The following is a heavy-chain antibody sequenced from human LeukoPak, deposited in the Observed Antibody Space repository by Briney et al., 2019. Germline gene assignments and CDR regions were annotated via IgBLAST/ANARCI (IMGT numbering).Heavy chain of an antibody. V-gene: IGHV4-39*01. Sequence: SETLSLTCTVSGGSISSSSYYWGWIRQPPGKGLEWIGSIYYSGSTYYNPPLKSRVTISVDTSKNQFSLKLSSVTAADTAVYYCAIHEAFDVLMVYAIFFDYWGQGTLVTVSS. J-gene: IGHJ4*02. D-gene: IGHD2-8*01. CDR1: GGSISSSSYY. CDR3: AIHEAFDVLMVYAIFFDY. CDR2: IYYSGST.